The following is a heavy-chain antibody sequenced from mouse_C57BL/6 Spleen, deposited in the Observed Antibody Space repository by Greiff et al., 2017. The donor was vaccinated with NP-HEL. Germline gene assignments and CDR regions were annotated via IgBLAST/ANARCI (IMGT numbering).Heavy chain of an antibody. CDR3: ARDRAGYYVFDY. D-gene: IGHD2-3*01. CDR1: GFTFSSYA. V-gene: IGHV5-4*01. J-gene: IGHJ2*01. CDR2: ISDGGSYT. Sequence: EVQLVESGGGLVKPGGSLKLSCAASGFTFSSYAMSWVRQTPEKRLEWVATISDGGSYTYYPDNVKGRFTISRDNAKNNLYLQMSHLKSEDTAMYYCARDRAGYYVFDYWGQGTTLTVSS.